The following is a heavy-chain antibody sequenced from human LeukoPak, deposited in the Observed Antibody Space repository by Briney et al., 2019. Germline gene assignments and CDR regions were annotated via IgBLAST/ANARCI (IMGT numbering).Heavy chain of an antibody. CDR2: IGASGAIT. D-gene: IGHD4-11*01. J-gene: IGHJ6*03. CDR1: GFTFSSYG. Sequence: GGSLRLSCAASGFTFSSYGMTWVRQAPGKGLEWVSSIGASGAITHYTDAVKGRFSISRDNSKNTVYLQMNSLRAEDTALYYCAKESVTMTYYYYMDVWGTGTTVTVSS. CDR3: AKESVTMTYYYYMDV. V-gene: IGHV3-23*01.